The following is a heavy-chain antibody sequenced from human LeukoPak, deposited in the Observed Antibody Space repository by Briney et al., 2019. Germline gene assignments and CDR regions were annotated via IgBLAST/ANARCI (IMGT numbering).Heavy chain of an antibody. Sequence: GGSLRLSCAASGFTFDDYAMLWVRQAPGKGLEWVSGISWNSGSIGYADSVKGRFTISRDNAKNSLYLQMNSLRAEDTALYYCAKGLYSSSWYPYYYYGMDVWGQGTTVTVSS. CDR2: ISWNSGSI. V-gene: IGHV3-9*01. CDR1: GFTFDDYA. D-gene: IGHD6-13*01. J-gene: IGHJ6*02. CDR3: AKGLYSSSWYPYYYYGMDV.